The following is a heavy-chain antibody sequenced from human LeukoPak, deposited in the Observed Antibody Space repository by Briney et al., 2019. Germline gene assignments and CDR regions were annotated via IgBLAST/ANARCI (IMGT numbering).Heavy chain of an antibody. CDR3: ARVFGSGSYYNFDY. J-gene: IGHJ4*02. CDR1: GYTFTGYY. D-gene: IGHD3-10*01. CDR2: INPNSGGT. Sequence: ASVKVSCKASGYTFTGYYMHWVRQAPGQGLEWMGWINPNSGGTNYAQKLQGRVTMTRDTSISTAYMELSRLRSDDTAVYYCARVFGSGSYYNFDYWGQGTLVTVSS. V-gene: IGHV1-2*02.